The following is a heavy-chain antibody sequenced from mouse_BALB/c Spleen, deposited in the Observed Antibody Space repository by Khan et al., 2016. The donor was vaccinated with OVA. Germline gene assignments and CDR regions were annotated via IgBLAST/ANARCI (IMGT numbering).Heavy chain of an antibody. CDR3: ARGRAY. V-gene: IGHV3-2*02. D-gene: IGHD3-3*01. CDR1: GYSITSDYA. J-gene: IGHJ3*01. Sequence: EVQLQESGPGLVKASQSLSLTCTVTGYSITSDYAWNWIRQFPGNKLEWMGYITYSGSTRYTPSLKSRISITRDTSKNQFFLQLNSVTTGDTATYYCARGRAYWGQGTLVTVSA. CDR2: ITYSGST.